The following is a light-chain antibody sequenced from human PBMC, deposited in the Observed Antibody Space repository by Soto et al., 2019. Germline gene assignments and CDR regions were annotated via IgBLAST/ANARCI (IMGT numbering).Light chain of an antibody. CDR2: GAS. V-gene: IGKV3-20*01. Sequence: ETVLTQSPGTLSLSPGERATLSCRASQTVSSNYLAWYQQKPGQAPRLLIYGASSRAPGIPDRFSGSGSGTDFTLTITRLEPGDFAVYYCQQYGSSPRTFGQGTKLEI. CDR3: QQYGSSPRT. CDR1: QTVSSNY. J-gene: IGKJ2*01.